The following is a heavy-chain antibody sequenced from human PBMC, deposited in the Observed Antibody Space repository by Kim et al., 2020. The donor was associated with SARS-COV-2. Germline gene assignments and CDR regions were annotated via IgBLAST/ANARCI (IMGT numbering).Heavy chain of an antibody. CDR2: INPNSGGQ. V-gene: IGHV1-2*06. J-gene: IGHJ4*02. CDR3: ASTIFGVVNPFDY. D-gene: IGHD3-3*01. Sequence: ASVKVSCMASGYTFTGSYMHWVRQAPGQGLEWMGRINPNSGGQNYAQKFQGRVTMTRDTSISTAYMELSRVRSDDTAVYYCASTIFGVVNPFDYWGQGTLVTVSS. CDR1: GYTFTGSY.